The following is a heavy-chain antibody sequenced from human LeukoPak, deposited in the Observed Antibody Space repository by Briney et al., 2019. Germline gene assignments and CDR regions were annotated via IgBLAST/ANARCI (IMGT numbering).Heavy chain of an antibody. Sequence: PGGSLRLSCAASGFTFDDYAMHWVRQTPGKGLEWVSYISRNSGNIGYADSVKGRFTISRDNAKNTLYLQMNSLRAEDTAVYYCARRSAAKDAFDIWGQGTMVTVSS. CDR2: ISRNSGNI. J-gene: IGHJ3*02. D-gene: IGHD6-25*01. CDR3: ARRSAAKDAFDI. V-gene: IGHV3-9*01. CDR1: GFTFDDYA.